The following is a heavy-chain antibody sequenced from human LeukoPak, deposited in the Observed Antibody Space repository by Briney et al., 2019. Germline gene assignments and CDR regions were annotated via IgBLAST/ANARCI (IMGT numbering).Heavy chain of an antibody. CDR2: TYYRSKWYN. CDR1: GDSVSSNSVD. CDR3: AREVLMVYAIWFDP. J-gene: IGHJ5*02. Sequence: QSLSLTCAVSGDSVSSNSVDWDWLGQSPWRGLVWLGRTYYRSKWYNDYAVSVKSRITINPDTSKNQFSLQLKSVTPEDTAVYYCAREVLMVYAIWFDPWGQGTLVTVSS. D-gene: IGHD2-8*01. V-gene: IGHV6-1*01.